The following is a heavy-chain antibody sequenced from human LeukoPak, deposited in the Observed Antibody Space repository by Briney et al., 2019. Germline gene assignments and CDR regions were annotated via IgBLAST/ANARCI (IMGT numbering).Heavy chain of an antibody. D-gene: IGHD2-21*02. J-gene: IGHJ6*02. Sequence: PGGSLRLSCAASGFTFTTYAIHWVRQAPGKGLEWVAVISYDGSNKYYADSVEGRFTISRDNSKNTLYLQMNSLRAEDTAVYYCARDLGFRFVVVTYGMDVWGQGTTVTVSS. CDR1: GFTFTTYA. CDR3: ARDLGFRFVVVTYGMDV. CDR2: ISYDGSNK. V-gene: IGHV3-30-3*01.